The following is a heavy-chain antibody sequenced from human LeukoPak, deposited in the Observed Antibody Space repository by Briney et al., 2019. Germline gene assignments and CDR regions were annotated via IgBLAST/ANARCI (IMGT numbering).Heavy chain of an antibody. V-gene: IGHV4-4*07. CDR1: SGSISSYY. J-gene: IGHJ5*02. D-gene: IGHD6-19*01. Sequence: SETLSLTCTVSSGSISSYYWSWIRQPAGKGLEWIGRIHASGSTNYNPSRKSRVTMSVDTPKNQFSLKLSSVTAADTAIYFCARGDRAVAGAWGWFDPWGQGTLVTVSS. CDR2: IHASGST. CDR3: ARGDRAVAGAWGWFDP.